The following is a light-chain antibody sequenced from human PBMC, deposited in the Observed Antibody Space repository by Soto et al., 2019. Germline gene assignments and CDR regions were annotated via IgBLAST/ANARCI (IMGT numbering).Light chain of an antibody. CDR2: GVS. J-gene: IGLJ1*01. CDR1: STDVGGYNY. CDR3: FSYTSGNTRV. V-gene: IGLV2-14*01. Sequence: QSLLTNPASLSGSPGQSITISCSGSSTDVGGYNYVSWYQLLPDEAPKLLIYGVSNRPSGISTRFSGTKSGNTASLTISGLQAEDEADYYCFSYTSGNTRVFGTGTKVTVL.